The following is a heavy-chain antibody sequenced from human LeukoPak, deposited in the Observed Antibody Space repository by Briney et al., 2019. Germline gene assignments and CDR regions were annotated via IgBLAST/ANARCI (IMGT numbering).Heavy chain of an antibody. CDR2: INHSGST. CDR1: GGSFSGYY. Sequence: ASETLSLTCAVYGGSFSGYYWSWIRQPPGKGLEWIGEINHSGSTNYNPSLKSRVTISVDTSKNQFSLKLSSVTAADTAVYYCARQIPASLPYYDFWSGYYVGAFDIWGQGTMVSVSS. J-gene: IGHJ3*02. D-gene: IGHD3-3*01. CDR3: ARQIPASLPYYDFWSGYYVGAFDI. V-gene: IGHV4-34*01.